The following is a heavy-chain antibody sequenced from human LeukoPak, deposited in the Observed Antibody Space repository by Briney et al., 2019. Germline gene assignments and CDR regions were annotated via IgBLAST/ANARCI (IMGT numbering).Heavy chain of an antibody. J-gene: IGHJ4*02. CDR3: APIYGDYSDFDY. CDR2: TTHDGRT. V-gene: IGHV4-34*01. CDR1: GGSRNYY. D-gene: IGHD4-17*01. Sequence: SETLSLTCGVYGGSRNYYWSWIRQAPGKGLEWIGETTHDGRTNYSPSLRGRATISKDTSKSQFSLRLNSVTVADTAVYYCAPIYGDYSDFDYWGQGTLVTVSS.